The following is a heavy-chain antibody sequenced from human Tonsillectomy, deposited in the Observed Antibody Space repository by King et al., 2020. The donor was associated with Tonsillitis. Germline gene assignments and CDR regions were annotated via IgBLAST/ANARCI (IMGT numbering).Heavy chain of an antibody. V-gene: IGHV3-43*01. CDR2: ISWDGGST. D-gene: IGHD6-13*01. CDR1: GFTFDDYT. J-gene: IGHJ4*02. Sequence: VQLVESGGVVVQPGGSLRLSCAASGFTFDDYTMHWVRQAPGKGLEWVSLISWDGGSTYYADSVKGRFTISRDNSKNSLYLQMNSLRTEDTALYYCAKASPSSWYYFDYWDQGTLVTVSS. CDR3: AKASPSSWYYFDY.